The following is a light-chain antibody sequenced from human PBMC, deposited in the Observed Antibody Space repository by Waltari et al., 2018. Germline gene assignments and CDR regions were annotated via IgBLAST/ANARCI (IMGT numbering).Light chain of an antibody. CDR3: LQYNSSPYT. J-gene: IGKJ2*01. CDR1: QSISSW. V-gene: IGKV1-5*03. Sequence: DIQMTQSPSSLSASVGDTVTITCRASQSISSWLDWFQQKPGKAPKLLIYKASSLQSGVPSRFSGSGSGTDFTLTISSLQLEDFATYYCLQYNSSPYTFGQGTKVEIK. CDR2: KAS.